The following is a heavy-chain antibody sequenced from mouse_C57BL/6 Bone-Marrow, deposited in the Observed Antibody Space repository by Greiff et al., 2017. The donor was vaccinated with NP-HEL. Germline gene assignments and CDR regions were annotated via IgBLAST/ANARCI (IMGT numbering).Heavy chain of an antibody. CDR1: GYTFTDYY. J-gene: IGHJ3*01. CDR2: INPNNGGT. CDR3: ARRGDGWFAY. D-gene: IGHD3-3*01. Sequence: VQLQQSGPELVKPGASVKISCKASGYTFTDYYMNWVKQSHGKSLEWIGDINPNNGGTSYNQKFKGKATLTVDKSSSTAYMELRSLTSEDSAVYYCARRGDGWFAYWGQGTLVTVSA. V-gene: IGHV1-26*01.